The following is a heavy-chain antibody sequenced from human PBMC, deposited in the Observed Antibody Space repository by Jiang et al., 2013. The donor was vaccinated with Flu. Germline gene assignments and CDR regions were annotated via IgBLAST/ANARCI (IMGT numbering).Heavy chain of an antibody. CDR1: GGTFSSYA. D-gene: IGHD6-13*01. J-gene: IGHJ4*02. CDR2: IIPILGIA. CDR3: ASPGEGDWQQQLVGHY. V-gene: IGHV1-69*04. Sequence: GAEVKKPGSSVKVSCKASGGTFSSYAISWVRQAPGQGLEWMGRIIPILGIANYAQKFQGRVTITADKSTSTAYMELSSLRSEDAALYYCASPGEGDWQQQLVGHYWGQGTLVTVSS.